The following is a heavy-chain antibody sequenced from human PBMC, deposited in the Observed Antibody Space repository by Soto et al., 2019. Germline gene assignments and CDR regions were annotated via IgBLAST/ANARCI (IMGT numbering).Heavy chain of an antibody. D-gene: IGHD3-16*01. V-gene: IGHV4-4*02. CDR1: SGSISSSTW. Sequence: PSETLSLTCAVSSGSISSSTWWTWVRQPPGKGLEWIGETHHIGNTNYNPSLESRVTISLDKSKNQFSLKLTSVTAAATAVYYWGGRQYLASLDPWGQETLVTVSS. CDR3: GGRQYLASLDP. J-gene: IGHJ5*02. CDR2: THHIGNT.